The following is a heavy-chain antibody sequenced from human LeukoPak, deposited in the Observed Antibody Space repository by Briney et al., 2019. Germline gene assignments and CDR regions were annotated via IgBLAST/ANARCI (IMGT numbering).Heavy chain of an antibody. CDR2: ISYDGSNK. V-gene: IGHV3-30*03. CDR3: ARDARGYSGRDYYMDV. Sequence: PGGSPRLSCAASGFTFSSYSMNWVRQAPGKGLEWVAVISYDGSNKYYADSVKGRFTISRDNSKNTLYLQMNSLRAEDTAVYYCARDARGYSGRDYYMDVWGKGTTVTVSS. D-gene: IGHD5-18*01. J-gene: IGHJ6*03. CDR1: GFTFSSYS.